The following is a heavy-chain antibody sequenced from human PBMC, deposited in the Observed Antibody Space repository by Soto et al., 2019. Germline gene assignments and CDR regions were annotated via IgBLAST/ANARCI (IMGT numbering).Heavy chain of an antibody. CDR2: IYYSGST. J-gene: IGHJ6*02. Sequence: SETLSLTCTVSGGSISSGDYYWSWIRQPPGKGLEWIGYIYYSGSTYYNPSLKSRVTISVDTSKNQFSLKLSSVTAADTAVYYCARGCSSTSCPYYYGMDVWGQGTTVTVSS. V-gene: IGHV4-30-4*01. D-gene: IGHD2-2*01. CDR1: GGSISSGDYY. CDR3: ARGCSSTSCPYYYGMDV.